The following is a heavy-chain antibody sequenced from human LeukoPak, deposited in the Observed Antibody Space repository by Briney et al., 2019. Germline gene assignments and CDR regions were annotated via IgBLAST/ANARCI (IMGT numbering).Heavy chain of an antibody. CDR3: AREEYNNCYFDY. D-gene: IGHD4-11*01. V-gene: IGHV3-30*04. CDR2: ISYDGSNK. Sequence: RSLRLSCAASGFTFSNHAMHWVRQAPGKGLEWVAVISYDGSNKYYADSVKGRLTISRDNAKNTLYLQMNSLRTEDTAVYYCAREEYNNCYFDYWGQGTLVTVSS. J-gene: IGHJ4*02. CDR1: GFTFSNHA.